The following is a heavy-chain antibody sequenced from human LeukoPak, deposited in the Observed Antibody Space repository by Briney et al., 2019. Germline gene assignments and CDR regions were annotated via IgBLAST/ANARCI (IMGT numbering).Heavy chain of an antibody. CDR1: GFTFTDHP. D-gene: IGHD4-17*01. Sequence: GGSLRLSCVASGFTFTDHPMNWVRQAPGKGLEWISYIGGDGIAFYADSVKGRFTASKDDARKSMYLQMNSLRVEDTAVYYCAKDPVDYGDYVSDYWGQGTLVTVSS. CDR3: AKDPVDYGDYVSDY. J-gene: IGHJ4*02. V-gene: IGHV3-69-1*01. CDR2: IGGDGIA.